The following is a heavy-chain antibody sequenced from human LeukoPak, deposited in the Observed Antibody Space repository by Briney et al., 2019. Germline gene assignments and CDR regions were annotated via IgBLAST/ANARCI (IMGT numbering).Heavy chain of an antibody. CDR1: GFTFSSYG. J-gene: IGHJ3*02. CDR2: IWYDGSNK. D-gene: IGHD5-18*01. Sequence: GGSLRLSCAASGFTFSSYGMHWVRQAPGKGLEWVAVIWYDGSNKYYADSVKGRFTISRDNSKNTLYLQTNSLRAEDTAVYYCARDVRGYSYGPTDIWGQGTMVTVSS. V-gene: IGHV3-33*01. CDR3: ARDVRGYSYGPTDI.